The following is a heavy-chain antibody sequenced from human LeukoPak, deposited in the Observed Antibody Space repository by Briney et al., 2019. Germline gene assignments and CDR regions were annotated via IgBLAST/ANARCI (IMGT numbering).Heavy chain of an antibody. J-gene: IGHJ5*02. CDR2: IYYSGST. D-gene: IGHD1-14*01. CDR1: GGSISSHY. CDR3: ARGLTRRAWFDP. V-gene: IGHV4-59*11. Sequence: SETLSLTCTVSGGSISSHYWSWIRQPPGKGLEWIGYIYYSGSTNYNPSLKSRVTISVDTSKNQFPLKLSSVTAADTAVYYCARGLTRRAWFDPWGQGTLVTVSS.